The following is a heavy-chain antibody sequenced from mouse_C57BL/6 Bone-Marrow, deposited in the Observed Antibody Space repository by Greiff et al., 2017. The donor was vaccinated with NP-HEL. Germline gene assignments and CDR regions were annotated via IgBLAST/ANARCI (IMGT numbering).Heavy chain of an antibody. CDR2: IYPGDGDT. CDR1: GYAFSSYW. CDR3: ARHWDGVDY. V-gene: IGHV1-80*01. Sequence: QVQLQQSGAELVKPGASVKISCKASGYAFSSYWMSWVKQRPGKGLEWIGQIYPGDGDTNYNGKFKGKATLTADKSSSTAYMQLSSLTSEDSAVYFCARHWDGVDYWGQGTTLTVSS. D-gene: IGHD4-1*01. J-gene: IGHJ2*01.